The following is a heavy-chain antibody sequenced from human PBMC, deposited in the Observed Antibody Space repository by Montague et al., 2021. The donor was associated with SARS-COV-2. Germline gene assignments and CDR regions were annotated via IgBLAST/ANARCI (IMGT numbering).Heavy chain of an antibody. D-gene: IGHD1-26*01. CDR1: GDSVSHDF. V-gene: IGHV4-59*02. CDR2: VYYSRSS. J-gene: IGHJ4*02. Sequence: SETLSLTCTVSGDSVSHDFWTWIRQPPGKGLEWIGYVYYSRSSSYNPSLRGRVSIAVDTSKNQFSLRLSTVTAADTAIYYCVRDPAPSGSGTFYDYWGQGT. CDR3: VRDPAPSGSGTFYDY.